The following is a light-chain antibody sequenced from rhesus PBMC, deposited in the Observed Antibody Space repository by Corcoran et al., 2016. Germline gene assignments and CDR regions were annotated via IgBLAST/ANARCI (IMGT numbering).Light chain of an antibody. CDR3: QQYSSRPLT. CDR1: QDISSW. CDR2: KAS. Sequence: DIQMTQSPSSPSASVGDTVSITCRASQDISSWLVWYQQKPGKAPKLLIYKASSLQGGVPSRFSGSGCGTAVTLTISSLQSEDFATYYCQQYSSRPLTFGGGTKVELK. J-gene: IGKJ4*01. V-gene: IGKV1-22*01.